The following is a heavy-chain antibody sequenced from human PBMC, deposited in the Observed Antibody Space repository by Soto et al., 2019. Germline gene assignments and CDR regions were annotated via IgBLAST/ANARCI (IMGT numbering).Heavy chain of an antibody. Sequence: EVQLLESGGGLVQPGGSLRLSCAASGYTFSKYAMIWVRQAPGQALDWVEGVSRSGAATYYADSVKGRFTISRDNSKNTLSLRMNSLRAEDTALYYCAKGSGEVPTNWFAPWGKGTLVTVSS. J-gene: IGHJ5*02. CDR3: AKGSGEVPTNWFAP. CDR2: VSRSGAAT. D-gene: IGHD6-19*01. CDR1: GYTFSKYA. V-gene: IGHV3-23*01.